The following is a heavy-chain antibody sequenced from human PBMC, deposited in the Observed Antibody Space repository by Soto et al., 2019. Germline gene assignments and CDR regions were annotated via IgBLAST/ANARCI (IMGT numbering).Heavy chain of an antibody. CDR2: IIPIFGTA. V-gene: IGHV1-69*13. D-gene: IGHD5-12*01. J-gene: IGHJ5*02. CDR3: ARESWALEMATITDP. CDR1: GGTFSSYA. Sequence: ASVKVSCKASGGTFSSYAISWVRQAPGQGLEWMGGIIPIFGTANYAQKFQGRVTITADESTSTAYMELSSLRSEDTAVYYCARESWALEMATITDPWVQGNLVTVS.